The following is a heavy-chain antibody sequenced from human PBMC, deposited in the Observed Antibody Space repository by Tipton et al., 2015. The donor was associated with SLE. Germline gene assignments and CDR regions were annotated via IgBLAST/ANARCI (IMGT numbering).Heavy chain of an antibody. CDR3: AREGGLGMAEY. J-gene: IGHJ4*02. V-gene: IGHV4-34*01. CDR1: GGSFSGYY. Sequence: LRLSCAVYGGSFSGYYWSWIRQPPGKGLEWIGEINHSGSTNSIPSLKSRVTISVDTSKNQFSLKLSSVTAADTAVYYCAREGGLGMAEYWGQGTLVTVS. D-gene: IGHD7-27*01. CDR2: INHSGST.